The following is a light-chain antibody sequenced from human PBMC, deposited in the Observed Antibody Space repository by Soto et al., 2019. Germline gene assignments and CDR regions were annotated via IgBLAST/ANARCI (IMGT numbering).Light chain of an antibody. J-gene: IGKJ1*01. Sequence: EVVRTQSPATRSVAPGEGATRSCRASQSVTSNYLDWYQQKPGKAPRLLIHGISNRATGVPDRFSGSGPATDFTLTISRLEPEDFAVYYSQQYTAWPLTSGQGTKVDIK. V-gene: IGKV3-20*01. CDR1: QSVTSNY. CDR3: QQYTAWPLT. CDR2: GIS.